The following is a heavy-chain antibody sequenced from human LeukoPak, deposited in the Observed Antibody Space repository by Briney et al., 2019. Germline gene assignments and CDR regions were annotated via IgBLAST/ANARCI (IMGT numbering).Heavy chain of an antibody. V-gene: IGHV4-39*01. CDR2: IYYSGST. CDR3: ARQAHEYSSSGRDY. D-gene: IGHD6-6*01. Sequence: GSIXSSSXXWGWIRQPPGXXXXXVGSIYYSGSTYYNPSLKSRVTISVDTSKNQFSLKLSSVTAADTAVYYCARQAHEYSSSGRDYWGQGTLVTVSS. J-gene: IGHJ4*02. CDR1: GSIXSSSXX.